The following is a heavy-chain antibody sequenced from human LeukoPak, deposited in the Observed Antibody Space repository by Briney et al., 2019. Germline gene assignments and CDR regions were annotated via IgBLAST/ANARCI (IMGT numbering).Heavy chain of an antibody. J-gene: IGHJ4*02. Sequence: GGSQRLSCAASGFTFDDYAMHWVRQAPGKGLEWVSSISSSGAGTFYADSVKGRFTISRDASKNTLYLQMNSLRDDDTAVYHCARDPWGIGPAFDYWGQGTLVTVSS. CDR1: GFTFDDYA. CDR2: ISSSGAGT. V-gene: IGHV3-23*01. CDR3: ARDPWGIGPAFDY. D-gene: IGHD1-26*01.